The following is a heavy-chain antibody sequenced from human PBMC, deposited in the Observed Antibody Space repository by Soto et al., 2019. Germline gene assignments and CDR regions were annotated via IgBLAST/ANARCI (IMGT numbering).Heavy chain of an antibody. D-gene: IGHD2-15*01. CDR1: GGSISSGDYY. J-gene: IGHJ5*02. CDR3: ARGRDCSGGSCYFSWFDP. V-gene: IGHV4-30-4*01. Sequence: QVQLQESGPGLVKPSQTLSLTCTVSGGSISSGDYYWSWIRQPPGKGLEWIGYIYYSGSTYYNPSLKSRVTISVDTSKNQCSLQLSSVTAADTAVYYCARGRDCSGGSCYFSWFDPWGKGPLVPVSS. CDR2: IYYSGST.